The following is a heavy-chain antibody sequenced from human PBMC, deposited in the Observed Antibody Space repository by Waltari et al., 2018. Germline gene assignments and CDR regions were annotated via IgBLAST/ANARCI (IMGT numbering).Heavy chain of an antibody. CDR3: ARHMTTVTTSSLDY. Sequence: QLQLQESGPGLVKPSETLSLTCTVSGASVSSRIHYWGWIRQSPGKGLEWIGSITHSGSSYYNPSLRSRVTLLVDTSKNQFSLRVNSVTAADMALYYCARHMTTVTTSSLDYWGQGALVTVSS. CDR1: GASVSSRIHY. V-gene: IGHV4-39*07. D-gene: IGHD4-17*01. J-gene: IGHJ4*02. CDR2: ITHSGSS.